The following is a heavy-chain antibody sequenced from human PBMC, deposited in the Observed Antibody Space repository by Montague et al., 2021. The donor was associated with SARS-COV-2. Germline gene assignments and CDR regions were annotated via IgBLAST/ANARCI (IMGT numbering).Heavy chain of an antibody. J-gene: IGHJ6*02. CDR1: GGPFSGYY. V-gene: IGHV4-34*01. Sequence: SETLSLTCAVYGGPFSGYYWGWIRQPPGKGLEWIGEINHSGSTNYNPSLKSRVTISVDTSKNQFSLKLSSVTAADTAVYYCARGRGTALFRRIYFGMDVWGQGTTVTVSS. CDR3: ARGRGTALFRRIYFGMDV. D-gene: IGHD1-1*01. CDR2: INHSGST.